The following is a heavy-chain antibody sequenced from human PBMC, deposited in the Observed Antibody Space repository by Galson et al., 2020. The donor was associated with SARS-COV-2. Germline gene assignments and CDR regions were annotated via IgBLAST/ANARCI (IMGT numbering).Heavy chain of an antibody. CDR1: AFTFGDYS. D-gene: IGHD3-16*02. CDR3: TRVEGDYVWGSYRYTYDY. CDR2: IRSKAHGGTT. J-gene: IGHJ4*02. Sequence: GGSLRLSCTASAFTFGDYSMSWFRQAPGNGLQWVGCIRSKAHGGTTEYAAPLKASFTISRDDSNSIPYLQMNSLKTEETAVYYCTRVEGDYVWGSYRYTYDYWGQGTLVTVSS. V-gene: IGHV3-49*03.